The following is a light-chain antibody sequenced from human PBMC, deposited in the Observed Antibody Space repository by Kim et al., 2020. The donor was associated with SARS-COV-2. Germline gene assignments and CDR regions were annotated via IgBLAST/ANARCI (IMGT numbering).Light chain of an antibody. CDR3: NNRDSNDNVV. CDR2: GKN. V-gene: IGLV3-19*01. CDR1: SLRSYY. Sequence: SSELTQDPAVSVALGQTVRITCQGDSLRSYYATWYQQKPGQAPIVVIYGKNNRPSGIPDRFSGSSTGNTASLTITGTQAGDEAYYYCNNRDSNDNVVFGGGTRLTVL. J-gene: IGLJ2*01.